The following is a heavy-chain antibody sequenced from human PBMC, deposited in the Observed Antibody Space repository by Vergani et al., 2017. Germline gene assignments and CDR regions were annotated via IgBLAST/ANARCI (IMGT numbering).Heavy chain of an antibody. CDR3: AKELLQSYYYGLDV. CDR1: GFTFSSYA. J-gene: IGHJ6*02. D-gene: IGHD3-10*01. Sequence: EVQLVESGGGLIQPGGSLRLSCAASGFTFSSYAMSWVRQAPGKGLEWISAISGSGSITYYADSVKGRFTISRDNSKNTLYLQMHSLRAEDTAVYYCAKELLQSYYYGLDVWGQGTTVTVSS. V-gene: IGHV3-23*04. CDR2: ISGSGSIT.